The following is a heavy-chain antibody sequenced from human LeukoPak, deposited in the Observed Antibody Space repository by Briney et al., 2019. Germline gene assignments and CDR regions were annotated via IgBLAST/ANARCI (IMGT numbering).Heavy chain of an antibody. CDR2: ISSSSSTI. V-gene: IGHV3-48*02. D-gene: IGHD3-3*01. CDR1: GFTFSSYS. J-gene: IGHJ4*02. Sequence: GGSLRLSCAAPGFTFSSYSMNWVRQAPGKGLEWVSYISSSSSTIYYADSVKGRFTISRDNARNSLYLQMNSLRDEDTAVYYCARLPLRFLEWFNDYWGQGTLVTVSS. CDR3: ARLPLRFLEWFNDY.